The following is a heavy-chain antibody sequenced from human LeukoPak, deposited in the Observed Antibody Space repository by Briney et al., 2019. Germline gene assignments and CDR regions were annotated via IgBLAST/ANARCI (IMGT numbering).Heavy chain of an antibody. V-gene: IGHV4-34*01. CDR1: GGSFSGYY. J-gene: IGHJ6*02. Sequence: SETLSLTCAVYGGSFSGYYWSWIRQPPGKGLEWIGEINHSGSTNHNPSLKSRVTISVDTSKNQFSLKLSSVTAADTAVYYCARGVPGGYYYGMDVWGQGTTVTVSS. CDR2: INHSGST. D-gene: IGHD1-14*01. CDR3: ARGVPGGYYYGMDV.